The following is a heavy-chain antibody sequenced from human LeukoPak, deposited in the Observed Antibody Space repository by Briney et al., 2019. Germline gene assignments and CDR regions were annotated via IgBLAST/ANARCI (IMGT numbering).Heavy chain of an antibody. CDR1: GYTFTSYD. CDR3: ARDGYSSSWYPH. J-gene: IGHJ4*02. V-gene: IGHV1-8*01. Sequence: VSAKVSCKASGYTFTSYDINWVRQATGQGLEWMGWMNPNSGNTGYAQKFQGRVTMTRNTSISTAYMELSSLRSEDTAVYYCARDGYSSSWYPHWGQGTLVTVSS. CDR2: MNPNSGNT. D-gene: IGHD6-13*01.